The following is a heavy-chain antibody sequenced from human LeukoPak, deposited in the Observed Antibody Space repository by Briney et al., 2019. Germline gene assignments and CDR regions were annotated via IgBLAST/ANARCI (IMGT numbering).Heavy chain of an antibody. CDR1: GYTFTGYY. D-gene: IGHD5-18*01. J-gene: IGHJ4*02. CDR3: AVSGYSYGSPFDY. V-gene: IGHV1-2*02. Sequence: ASVKVSCKASGYTFTGYYMHWVRQAPGQGLEWMGWINPNSGGTNYAQKFQGRVTMTRDTSISTAYMELSRLRSDDTAVYYCAVSGYSYGSPFDYWGQGTLVTVSS. CDR2: INPNSGGT.